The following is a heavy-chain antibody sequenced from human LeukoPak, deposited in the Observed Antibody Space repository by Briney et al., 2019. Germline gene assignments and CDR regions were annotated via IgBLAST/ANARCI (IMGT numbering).Heavy chain of an antibody. Sequence: SETLSLTCAVYGGSISSGDYYWSWIRQPPGKGLEWIGYIYYSGSTYYNPSLKSRVTISVDTSKNQFSLKLSSVTAADTAVYYCARVRDPQRVAFDIWGQGTMVTVSS. CDR1: GGSISSGDYY. J-gene: IGHJ3*02. CDR3: ARVRDPQRVAFDI. CDR2: IYYSGST. D-gene: IGHD2-2*01. V-gene: IGHV4-30-4*01.